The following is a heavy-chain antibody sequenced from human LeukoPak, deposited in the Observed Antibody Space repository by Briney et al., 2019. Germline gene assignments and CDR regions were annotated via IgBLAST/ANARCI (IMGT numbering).Heavy chain of an antibody. CDR3: ARDGVSYYYDSSGSYYFDY. CDR2: ISSRGSTI. CDR1: GFTFSSYE. Sequence: PGGSLRLSCAASGFTFSSYEMNWVRQAPGKGLEWVSYISSRGSTIYYADSVKGRFTISRDNAKNSRYLQMNSLRAEDTAVYYCARDGVSYYYDSSGSYYFDYWGQGTLVTVSS. D-gene: IGHD3-22*01. V-gene: IGHV3-48*03. J-gene: IGHJ4*02.